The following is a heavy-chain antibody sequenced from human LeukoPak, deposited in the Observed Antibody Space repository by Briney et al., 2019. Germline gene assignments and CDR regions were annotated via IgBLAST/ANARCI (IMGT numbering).Heavy chain of an antibody. V-gene: IGHV3-66*01. D-gene: IGHD3-3*01. J-gene: IGHJ4*02. Sequence: GGSLRLSCAASGLSLNRKYMIWVPQAPGKGLEWVSVIYSGGSTYYADSVRGRFTISRDNSKNTLNLHMNSLRVEDTAIYFCATRPDDDDFPYFDFWGQGTLVTVTS. CDR2: IYSGGST. CDR3: ATRPDDDDFPYFDF. CDR1: GLSLNRKY.